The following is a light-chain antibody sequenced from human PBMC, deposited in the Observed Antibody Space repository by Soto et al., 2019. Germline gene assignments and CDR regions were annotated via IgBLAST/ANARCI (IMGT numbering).Light chain of an antibody. CDR2: AAS. J-gene: IGKJ1*01. CDR3: QQTYSSPRT. Sequence: IQLTQSPSSLSASVGDRVTVTCRASQDSRNYLAWYQQKPGKAPNLLIYAASSWQTGVPSRFTGSGSGTDFTLTISNLQPEDFAVYYCQQTYSSPRTFGQGTKVDI. V-gene: IGKV1-39*01. CDR1: QDSRNY.